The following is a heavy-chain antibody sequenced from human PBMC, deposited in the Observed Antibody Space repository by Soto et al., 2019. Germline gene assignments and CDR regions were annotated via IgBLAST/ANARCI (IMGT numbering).Heavy chain of an antibody. D-gene: IGHD6-19*01. J-gene: IGHJ3*01. CDR2: IVPLPGTT. Sequence: QVQLVQSGAAVRKPGSSVKVSCKASGGTFTKYAITWVRQAPRQGLEWMGGIVPLPGTTNYAQKFRGRVTIRADESTRNAYLELSSLRSEDTAVYYCASGVGGLGGSSGWPDYAFDVWGQGTMVIVSS. CDR3: ASGVGGLGGSSGWPDYAFDV. V-gene: IGHV1-69*01. CDR1: GGTFTKYA.